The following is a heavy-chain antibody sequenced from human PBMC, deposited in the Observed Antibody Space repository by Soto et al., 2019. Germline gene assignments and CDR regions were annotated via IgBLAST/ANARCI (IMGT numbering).Heavy chain of an antibody. D-gene: IGHD2-21*02. CDR1: GYTLTELS. J-gene: IGHJ4*02. CDR3: AVSYCGGDCYPNLLRL. Sequence: ASVKVSCKVSGYTLTELSMHWVRQAPGKGLEWMGGFDPEDGETIYARKFQGRVTMTEDTSTDTAYMELSSLRSEDTAVYYCAVSYCGGDCYPNLLRLWGQGTLVTVSS. CDR2: FDPEDGET. V-gene: IGHV1-24*01.